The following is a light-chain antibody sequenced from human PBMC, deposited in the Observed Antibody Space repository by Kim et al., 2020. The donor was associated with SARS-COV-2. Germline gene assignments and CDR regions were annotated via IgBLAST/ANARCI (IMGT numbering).Light chain of an antibody. CDR2: GAS. Sequence: ASVGDRVTIACRTSQDIRNDLGWYQQNPGRATTRLIYGASSLQSGVPSRFSGSGSGTEFTLTISSVQPEDFAPYFCLQHTTYPFTFGQGTRLEI. V-gene: IGKV1-17*01. CDR3: LQHTTYPFT. CDR1: QDIRND. J-gene: IGKJ5*01.